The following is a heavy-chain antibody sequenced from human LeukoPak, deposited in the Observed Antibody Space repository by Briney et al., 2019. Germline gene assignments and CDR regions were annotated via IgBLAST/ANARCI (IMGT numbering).Heavy chain of an antibody. Sequence: PSETLSLTCGIYGGSFSWYYWSWIRQPPGKGLEWIGEIHPSGSTNFNPSLKSRVTISVDKSKNQFSLKLSSVTAADTAVYYCARDHSNLWFDPWGQGTLVTVSS. CDR1: GGSFSWYY. J-gene: IGHJ5*02. CDR3: ARDHSNLWFDP. D-gene: IGHD4-11*01. CDR2: IHPSGST. V-gene: IGHV4-34*01.